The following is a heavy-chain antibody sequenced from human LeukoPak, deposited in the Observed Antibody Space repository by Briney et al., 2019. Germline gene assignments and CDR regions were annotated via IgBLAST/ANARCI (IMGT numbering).Heavy chain of an antibody. Sequence: PGGSLRLSCAASGFTFSSYSMNWVRQAPGKGLEWVSSISSSSSYIYYADSVKGRFTISRDNPKNSLYLQMNSLRAEDTAVYYCARGAPGEYYYYYMDVWGKGTTVTVSS. D-gene: IGHD1-14*01. CDR3: ARGAPGEYYYYYMDV. J-gene: IGHJ6*03. CDR2: ISSSSSYI. V-gene: IGHV3-21*01. CDR1: GFTFSSYS.